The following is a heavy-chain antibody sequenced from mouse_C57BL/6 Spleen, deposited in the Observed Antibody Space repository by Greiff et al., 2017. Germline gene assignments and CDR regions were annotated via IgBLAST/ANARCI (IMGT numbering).Heavy chain of an antibody. Sequence: QVQLKESGAELVKPGASVKFSCKASGYAFSSYWMNWVKQRPGQGLEWIGQIYPGAGDTNYNGKFKGKATLTADKYSSTAYMQLSSLTSEDSAVYFCASGFYASDYGGQGTSVTVAS. J-gene: IGHJ4*01. V-gene: IGHV1-80*01. CDR2: IYPGAGDT. CDR1: GYAFSSYW. CDR3: ASGFYASDY.